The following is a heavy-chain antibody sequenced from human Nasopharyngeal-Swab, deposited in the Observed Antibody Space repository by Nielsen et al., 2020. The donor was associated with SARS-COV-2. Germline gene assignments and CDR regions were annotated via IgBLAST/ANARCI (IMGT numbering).Heavy chain of an antibody. CDR2: IDISSSYT. V-gene: IGHV3-11*05. CDR1: GFTFSDYY. CDR3: AREQLAAPGPFSMDV. Sequence: GGSLRLSCAASGFTFSDYYMSWIRQAPGKGLEWVSYIDISSSYTNYADSVKGRFTISRDNAKNLLFLQMNSLRAEDTAVYYCAREQLAAPGPFSMDVWGQGTTVTVSS. D-gene: IGHD3-3*02. J-gene: IGHJ6*02.